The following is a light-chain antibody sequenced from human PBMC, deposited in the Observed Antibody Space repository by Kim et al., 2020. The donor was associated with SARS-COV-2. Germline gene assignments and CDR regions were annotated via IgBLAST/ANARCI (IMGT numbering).Light chain of an antibody. J-gene: IGLJ2*01. CDR2: RNN. Sequence: ELTQPPSASGTPGQRVTISCSGSSSNIGSNYVYWYQQFPGTAPKLLISRNNQRPSGVPDRFSGPKSGTSASLAISGLRSEDEADYYCAAWDDSLSAVLFGGGTQLTVL. CDR3: AAWDDSLSAVL. CDR1: SSNIGSNY. V-gene: IGLV1-47*01.